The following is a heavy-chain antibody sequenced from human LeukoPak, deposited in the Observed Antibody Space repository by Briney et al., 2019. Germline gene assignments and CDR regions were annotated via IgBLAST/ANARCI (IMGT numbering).Heavy chain of an antibody. CDR1: GFTFSSYS. V-gene: IGHV3-30-3*01. J-gene: IGHJ4*02. CDR3: ASALSGSPNY. Sequence: GGSLRLSCAASGFTFSSYSMHWVRQAPGKGLEWVAVISYDGISKLYADSVKGRFTISRDNSKNTLYLQMNSLRAEDTAVYYCASALSGSPNYWGQGTLVTVSS. D-gene: IGHD1-26*01. CDR2: ISYDGISK.